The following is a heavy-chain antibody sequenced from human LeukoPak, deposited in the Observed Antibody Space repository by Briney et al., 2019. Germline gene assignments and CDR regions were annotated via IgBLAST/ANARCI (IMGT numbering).Heavy chain of an antibody. J-gene: IGHJ4*02. CDR2: IYYSGST. Sequence: SETLSLTCTVSGGSISSYYWSWIRQPPGEGLEWIGYIYYSGSTNYNPSLKSRVTISVDTSKNQFSLKLSSVTAADTAVYYCARSSRYYDSSGHGFDYWGQGTLVTVSS. V-gene: IGHV4-59*01. CDR1: GGSISSYY. CDR3: ARSSRYYDSSGHGFDY. D-gene: IGHD3-22*01.